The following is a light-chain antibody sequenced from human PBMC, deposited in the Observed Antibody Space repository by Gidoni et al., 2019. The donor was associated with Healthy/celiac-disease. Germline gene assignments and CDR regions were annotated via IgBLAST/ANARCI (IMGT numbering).Light chain of an antibody. Sequence: DIQMTQSPSSLSASVGARVTITCRASQSISSYLNWYQQKPGKAPKLLIYAASSLQSGVPSRFSGSGSGTDFTLTISSLQPEDFATYYCQQSYSTPSITFXXXTRLEIK. V-gene: IGKV1-39*01. CDR2: AAS. CDR3: QQSYSTPSIT. CDR1: QSISSY. J-gene: IGKJ5*01.